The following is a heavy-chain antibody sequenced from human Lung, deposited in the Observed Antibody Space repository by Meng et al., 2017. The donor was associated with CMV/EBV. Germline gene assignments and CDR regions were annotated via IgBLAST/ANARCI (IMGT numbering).Heavy chain of an antibody. J-gene: IGHJ4*02. V-gene: IGHV3-23*01. Sequence: GESLKISCAAPGFIFSNYAMSWVRQAPGKGLEWISFMSGSGSMMFYVDSVGGRFTISRDSSKNTLYLQMNSLRAEGTAVYYCAKKGGDGALHYFDYWGQGTLVTVSS. CDR1: GFIFSNYA. CDR3: AKKGGDGALHYFDY. CDR2: MSGSGSMM. D-gene: IGHD3-16*01.